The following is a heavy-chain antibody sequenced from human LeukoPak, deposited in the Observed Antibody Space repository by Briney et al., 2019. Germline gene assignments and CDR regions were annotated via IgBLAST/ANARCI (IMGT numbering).Heavy chain of an antibody. D-gene: IGHD3-16*01. CDR1: GFTFSSYW. Sequence: PGGSLRLSCAASGFTFSSYWMSWVRQAPGKGVEWVANIKKDGREKDYVDSVKGRLTNYRENEKNSVSLQMNSLRVEDTAVYYCARGPPYTSTRYNWFDPWGQGTLVTVSS. CDR3: ARGPPYTSTRYNWFDP. J-gene: IGHJ5*02. CDR2: IKKDGREK. V-gene: IGHV3-7*04.